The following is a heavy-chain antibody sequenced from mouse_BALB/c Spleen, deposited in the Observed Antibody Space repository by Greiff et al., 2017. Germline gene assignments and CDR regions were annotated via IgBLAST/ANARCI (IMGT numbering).Heavy chain of an antibody. V-gene: IGHV5-6-3*01. J-gene: IGHJ4*01. Sequence: DVKLVESGGGLVQPGGSLKLSCAASGFTFSSYGMSWVRQTPDKRLELVATINSNGGSTYYPDSVKGRFTISRDNAKNTLYLQMSSLKSEDTAMFYCARERDFYAMDYWGQGTSVTVSS. CDR3: ARERDFYAMDY. CDR2: INSNGGST. CDR1: GFTFSSYG.